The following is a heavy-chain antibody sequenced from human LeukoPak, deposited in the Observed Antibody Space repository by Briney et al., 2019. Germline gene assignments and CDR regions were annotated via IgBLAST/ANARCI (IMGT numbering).Heavy chain of an antibody. Sequence: GGSLRLSCAASGFTFSTYNMNWVRQAPGKGLEWVSSISPSSTYVHYADSVKGRLTISRDNAKNSLFLQMNSLRAEDTAVYYCASQPLVGATRDYWGQGTLVTVSS. J-gene: IGHJ4*02. V-gene: IGHV3-21*01. CDR2: ISPSSTYV. CDR1: GFTFSTYN. D-gene: IGHD1-26*01. CDR3: ASQPLVGATRDY.